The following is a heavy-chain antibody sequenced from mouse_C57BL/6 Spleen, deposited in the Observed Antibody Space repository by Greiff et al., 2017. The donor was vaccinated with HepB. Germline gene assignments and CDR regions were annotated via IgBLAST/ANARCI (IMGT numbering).Heavy chain of an antibody. CDR3: ARHQVDWYFDV. CDR1: GFTFSSYT. J-gene: IGHJ1*03. D-gene: IGHD1-1*01. CDR2: ISGGGGNT. Sequence: EVKLVESGGGLVKPGGSLKLSCAASGFTFSSYTMSWVRQTPEKRLEWVATISGGGGNTYYPDSVKGRFTISRDNAKNTLYLQMSSLRSEDTALYYCARHQVDWYFDVWGTGTTVTVSS. V-gene: IGHV5-9*01.